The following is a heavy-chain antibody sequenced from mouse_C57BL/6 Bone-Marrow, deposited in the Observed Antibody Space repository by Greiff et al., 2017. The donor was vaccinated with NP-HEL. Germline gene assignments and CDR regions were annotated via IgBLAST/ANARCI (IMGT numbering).Heavy chain of an antibody. D-gene: IGHD1-1*01. CDR3: ARSVEGWYFDV. Sequence: VQLKESGAELVKPGASVKISCKASGYAFSSYWMNWVKQRPGKGLEWIGQIYPGDGDTNYNGKFKSKATLTVDKSSSTAYMQLSSLTSEDSAVYYCARSVEGWYFDVWGTGTTVTVSS. J-gene: IGHJ1*03. V-gene: IGHV1-80*01. CDR1: GYAFSSYW. CDR2: IYPGDGDT.